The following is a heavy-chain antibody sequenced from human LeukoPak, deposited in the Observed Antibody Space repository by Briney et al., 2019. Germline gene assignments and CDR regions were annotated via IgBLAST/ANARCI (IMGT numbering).Heavy chain of an antibody. D-gene: IGHD2-2*01. V-gene: IGHV1-69*06. J-gene: IGHJ5*02. Sequence: SVKVSCKASGGTFNNYTISWVRQAPGQGLEWMGGIIPIFGTANYAQKFQGRVTIIADKSTSTVYMDLSSLRSEDTAVYYCAKIYCSSNSCYDGRGWFDPWGQGTLVTVSS. CDR3: AKIYCSSNSCYDGRGWFDP. CDR1: GGTFNNYT. CDR2: IIPIFGTA.